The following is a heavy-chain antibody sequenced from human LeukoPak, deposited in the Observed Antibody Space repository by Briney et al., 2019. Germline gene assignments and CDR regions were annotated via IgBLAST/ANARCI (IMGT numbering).Heavy chain of an antibody. V-gene: IGHV1-8*03. J-gene: IGHJ4*02. CDR2: MNPNSGNT. D-gene: IGHD1-26*01. CDR1: GYTFTSYD. Sequence: ASVKVSCKASGYTFTSYDINWVRQATGQGLEWMGWMNPNSGNTGYAQKFQGRVTITRNTSISTAYVELSSLRSEDTAVYYCARGFRRAGATTGYFDYWGQGTLVTVSS. CDR3: ARGFRRAGATTGYFDY.